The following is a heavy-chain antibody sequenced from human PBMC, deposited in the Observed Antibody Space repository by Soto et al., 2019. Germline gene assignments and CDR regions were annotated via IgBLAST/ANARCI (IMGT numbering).Heavy chain of an antibody. V-gene: IGHV1-69*01. CDR3: ARYSGYDLKYYYYYYGMDV. CDR2: IIPIFGTA. CDR1: GGTFSSYA. Sequence: QVQLVQSGAEMKKPGSSVKVSCKASGGTFSSYAISWVRQAPGQGLEWMGGIIPIFGTANYAQKFQGRVTITADESTSTAYMELSSLRSEDTAVYYCARYSGYDLKYYYYYYGMDVWGQGTTVTVSS. D-gene: IGHD5-12*01. J-gene: IGHJ6*02.